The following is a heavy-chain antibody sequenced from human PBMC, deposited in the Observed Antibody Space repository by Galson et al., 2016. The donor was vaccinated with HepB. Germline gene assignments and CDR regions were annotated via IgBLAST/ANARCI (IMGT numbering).Heavy chain of an antibody. Sequence: QSGAEVKKPGESLKISCKGSGYSFNTYWIGWVRQMPGKGLEWMGIIYPGDSDTRYSPSFQGQVTISADKSFSTAYLQWTSLKTSDTAIYYCARPVGPRKIVAFDIWGQGTLVAVSS. CDR1: GYSFNTYW. V-gene: IGHV5-51*01. D-gene: IGHD2/OR15-2a*01. CDR3: ARPVGPRKIVAFDI. CDR2: IYPGDSDT. J-gene: IGHJ3*02.